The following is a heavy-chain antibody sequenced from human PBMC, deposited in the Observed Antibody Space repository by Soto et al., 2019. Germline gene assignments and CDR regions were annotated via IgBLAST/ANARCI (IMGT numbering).Heavy chain of an antibody. CDR1: GFTFSSYS. V-gene: IGHV3-48*02. CDR2: ISTTSTSI. J-gene: IGHJ4*02. D-gene: IGHD3-22*01. Sequence: EVQVVESGGGLVQPGGSLRLSCVASGFTFSSYSMNWVRQAPGKGLEWISYISTTSTSIYYADSVKGRFTISRDNAKNSLFLQMNSLRDEDTALYYCAGAWNYFDSSGSYSAGFDFWGQGTLVTVSS. CDR3: AGAWNYFDSSGSYSAGFDF.